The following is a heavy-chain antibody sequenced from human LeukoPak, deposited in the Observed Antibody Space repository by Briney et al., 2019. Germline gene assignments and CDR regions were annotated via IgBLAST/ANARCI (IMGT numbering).Heavy chain of an antibody. V-gene: IGHV3-23*01. Sequence: PGGSLRLSCAASGFTFSSYAMSWVRQAPGKGLEWVSVISGSGGTTFYTDFVKGRFTISRDNSKNTLYLQMNSLRAEDTAVYYCAKVADPFGEFDYWGQGTLVTVSS. CDR2: ISGSGGTT. J-gene: IGHJ4*02. CDR1: GFTFSSYA. CDR3: AKVADPFGEFDY. D-gene: IGHD3-10*01.